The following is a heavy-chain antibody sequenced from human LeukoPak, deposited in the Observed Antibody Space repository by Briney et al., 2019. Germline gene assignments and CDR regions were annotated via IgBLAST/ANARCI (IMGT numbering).Heavy chain of an antibody. CDR2: IYYSGST. V-gene: IGHV4-39*07. CDR3: ARRGTYSGSYRFMFRVFDY. J-gene: IGHJ4*02. Sequence: PSETLSLTCTVSGGSISSPTYYWGWIRQLPGKGLQWIGNIYYSGSTYYNPSLKGRVTISVDTSKNQFSLKLSSVTAADTAVYYCARRGTYSGSYRFMFRVFDYWGQGTLVTVSS. CDR1: GGSISSPTYY. D-gene: IGHD1-26*01.